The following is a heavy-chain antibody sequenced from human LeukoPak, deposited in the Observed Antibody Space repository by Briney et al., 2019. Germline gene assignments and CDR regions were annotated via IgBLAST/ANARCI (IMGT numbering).Heavy chain of an antibody. V-gene: IGHV5-51*01. CDR1: GYSFTSYW. Sequence: GESLKISCKGSGYSFTSYWIGWVRQMSGKGLEWMGIIYPGDSDTRYSPSFQGQVTISADKSISTAYLQWSSLKASDTAMYYCARLYYYDNSGYYQFDYWGQGTLVTVSS. D-gene: IGHD3-22*01. J-gene: IGHJ4*02. CDR3: ARLYYYDNSGYYQFDY. CDR2: IYPGDSDT.